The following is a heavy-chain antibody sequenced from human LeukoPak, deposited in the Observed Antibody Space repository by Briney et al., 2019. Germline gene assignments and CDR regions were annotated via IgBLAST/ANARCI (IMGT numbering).Heavy chain of an antibody. CDR1: GGSISSHY. D-gene: IGHD3-22*01. CDR3: ARVPRGSSGYYWFDP. Sequence: SETLSLTPAFSGGSISSHYWSWIRHPPGKGLEWIGDIYYSGSTNYNPSLKSRVTISVDTSKNQFSLKLSSVTAADTAVYYCARVPRGSSGYYWFDPWGQGTLVTVSS. J-gene: IGHJ5*02. V-gene: IGHV4-59*11. CDR2: IYYSGST.